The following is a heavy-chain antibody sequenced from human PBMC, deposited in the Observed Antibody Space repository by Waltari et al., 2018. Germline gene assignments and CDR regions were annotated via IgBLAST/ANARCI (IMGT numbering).Heavy chain of an antibody. V-gene: IGHV4-59*11. CDR1: GGSISSHY. D-gene: IGHD3-10*01. Sequence: QVQLQESGPGLVKPSETLSLTCTVSGGSISSHYWSWIRQPPGKGLEWIGYIYYSGSTNYNPSLKSRVTISVDTSKNQFSLKLSSVTAADTAVYYCARKSPQYGSGSHIDYWGQGTLVTVSS. J-gene: IGHJ4*02. CDR3: ARKSPQYGSGSHIDY. CDR2: IYYSGST.